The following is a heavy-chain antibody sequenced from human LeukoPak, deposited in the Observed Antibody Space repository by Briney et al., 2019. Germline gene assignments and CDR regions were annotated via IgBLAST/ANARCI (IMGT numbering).Heavy chain of an antibody. Sequence: GGSLRLSCTASGFTFSTYAMTWVRQAPGKGLDWGSAIGASGADTYYADSAKGRFTVSRDTSKNTLYLQMSSLSADDTAVYFCAKRPRDSSGYYLGAFDGWGQGTTVTVSS. CDR3: AKRPRDSSGYYLGAFDG. D-gene: IGHD3-22*01. J-gene: IGHJ3*01. CDR1: GFTFSTYA. CDR2: IGASGADT. V-gene: IGHV3-23*01.